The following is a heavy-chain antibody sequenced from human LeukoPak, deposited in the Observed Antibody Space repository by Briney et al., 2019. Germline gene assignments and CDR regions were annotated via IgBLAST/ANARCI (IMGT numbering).Heavy chain of an antibody. CDR3: ARGLEWLTRRHTWFDP. CDR2: ISGYNGNT. CDR1: GYTFTNYG. J-gene: IGHJ5*02. V-gene: IGHV1-18*01. D-gene: IGHD3-3*01. Sequence: GASVKVSCKASGYTFTNYGISWVRQAPGQGLEWMGWISGYNGNTNYAQKFQGRVTMTTDTSTSTAYMELRSLRSDDTAVYYCARGLEWLTRRHTWFDPWGQGTLVTVSS.